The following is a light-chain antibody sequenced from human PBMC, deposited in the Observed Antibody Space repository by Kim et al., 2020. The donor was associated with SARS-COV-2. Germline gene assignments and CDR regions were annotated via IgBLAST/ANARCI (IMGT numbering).Light chain of an antibody. J-gene: IGLJ2*01. CDR3: QAWDRNTAV. CDR2: QDR. V-gene: IGLV3-1*01. CDR1: NLGGKY. Sequence: SYELTQPHSVSVSPGQTATITCSGDNLGGKYVYWYQQRAGQSPVLVIYQDRKRPSGIPERFSGSNSGNTATLTISGTQAMDEADYYCQAWDRNTAVFGGGTKVTVL.